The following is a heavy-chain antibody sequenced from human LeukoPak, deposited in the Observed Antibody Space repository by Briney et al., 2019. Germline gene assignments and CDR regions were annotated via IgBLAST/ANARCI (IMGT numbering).Heavy chain of an antibody. Sequence: GGSLRLSCAASGFTFSSYAMSWVRQAPGKGLEWVSAISGSGGSTYYADSVKGRFTISRDNSKNTLYLQMNSLRAVDTAVYYCAKSAYCSSTSCYRGYFDYWGQGTLVTVSS. CDR1: GFTFSSYA. CDR3: AKSAYCSSTSCYRGYFDY. CDR2: ISGSGGST. V-gene: IGHV3-23*01. D-gene: IGHD2-2*01. J-gene: IGHJ4*02.